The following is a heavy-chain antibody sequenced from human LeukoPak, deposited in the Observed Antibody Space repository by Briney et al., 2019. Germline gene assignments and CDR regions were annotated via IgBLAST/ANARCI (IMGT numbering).Heavy chain of an antibody. CDR1: GFTFSTYG. CDR3: AKAPLEHYYDSSGTPYYFYGLDV. CDR2: ISHDGIDK. D-gene: IGHD3-22*01. J-gene: IGHJ6*02. V-gene: IGHV3-30*18. Sequence: GGSLRLSCAASGFTFSTYGIHWVRQAPGKGLEWVAAISHDGIDKHYVDSVRGRFTITRDNTHNTLFLQMNSLRPEDAAVYYCAKAPLEHYYDSSGTPYYFYGLDVWGQGTTVTVSS.